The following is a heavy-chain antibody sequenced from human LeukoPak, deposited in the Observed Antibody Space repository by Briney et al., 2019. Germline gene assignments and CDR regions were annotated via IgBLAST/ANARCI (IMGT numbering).Heavy chain of an antibody. V-gene: IGHV1-8*01. CDR3: ARGLRWYNSGIGY. D-gene: IGHD3-10*01. J-gene: IGHJ4*02. Sequence: ASVKVSCKASGYTFTSYDINWVRQATGQGLEWMRWMNPNSGNTSYAQKFQGRVTMTRNTSISTAYMELSSLRSEDTAVYYCARGLRWYNSGIGYWGQGTLVTVSS. CDR1: GYTFTSYD. CDR2: MNPNSGNT.